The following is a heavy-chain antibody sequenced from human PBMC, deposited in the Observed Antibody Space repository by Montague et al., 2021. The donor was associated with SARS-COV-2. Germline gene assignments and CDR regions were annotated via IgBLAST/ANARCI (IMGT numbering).Heavy chain of an antibody. J-gene: IGHJ6*02. CDR1: GFTFSSYS. Sequence: SLRLSCAASGFTFSSYSMNWVRQAPGKGLEWVSSISSSSSYIYYADSVKGRFTISRDNAKSSLYLQMNSLRAEDTAVYYCARDPLDYGLWSSGSYYNAYYYYYGMDVWGQGTTVTVSS. CDR2: ISSSSSYI. CDR3: ARDPLDYGLWSSGSYYNAYYYYYGMDV. V-gene: IGHV3-21*01. D-gene: IGHD3-10*01.